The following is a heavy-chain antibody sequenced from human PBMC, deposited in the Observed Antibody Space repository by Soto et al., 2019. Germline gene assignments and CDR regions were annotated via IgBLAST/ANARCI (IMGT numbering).Heavy chain of an antibody. CDR2: IYYSGST. Sequence: SETLPVTCTVSCGSISSSSYYWGWIRQPPGKGLEWIGSIYYSGSTYYNPSLKSRVTISVDTSKNQFSLKLSSVTAADTAVYYCARQGQWLGGDYYYYYGMDVWGQGTTVTVSS. CDR3: ARQGQWLGGDYYYYYGMDV. CDR1: CGSISSSSYY. D-gene: IGHD6-19*01. J-gene: IGHJ6*02. V-gene: IGHV4-39*01.